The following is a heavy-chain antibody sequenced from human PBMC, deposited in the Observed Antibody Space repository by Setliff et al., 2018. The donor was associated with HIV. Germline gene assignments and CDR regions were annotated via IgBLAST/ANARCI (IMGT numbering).Heavy chain of an antibody. V-gene: IGHV1-3*01. CDR3: ARVQRHSGWYEGNYFDY. D-gene: IGHD6-19*01. Sequence: GASVKVSCKASGYTFTTYTIHWVRQAPGQRLEWMGWINAGNGNTKYSQKFRGRVTITRDISASTAYMELSSLRSEDTAVYYCARVQRHSGWYEGNYFDYWGQGTLVTVSS. CDR2: INAGNGNT. CDR1: GYTFTTYT. J-gene: IGHJ4*02.